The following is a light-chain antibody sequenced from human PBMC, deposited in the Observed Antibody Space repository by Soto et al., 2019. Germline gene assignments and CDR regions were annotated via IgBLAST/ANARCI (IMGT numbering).Light chain of an antibody. CDR1: NIGSKS. CDR3: CSYAGSSTWV. CDR2: YDS. V-gene: IGLV3-21*01. J-gene: IGLJ3*02. Sequence: SYELTQPPSVSVAPGKTARITCGGNNIGSKSVHWYQQKPGQAPVLVIYYDSDRPSGIPERFSGSNSGITASLTISGLQAEDEADYYCCSYAGSSTWVFGGGTKLTVL.